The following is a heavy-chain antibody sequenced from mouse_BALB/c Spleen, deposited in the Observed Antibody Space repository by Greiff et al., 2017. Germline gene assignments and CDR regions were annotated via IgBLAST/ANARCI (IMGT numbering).Heavy chain of an antibody. CDR3: ARKRGPHYCAMDY. J-gene: IGHJ4*01. CDR1: GFSLTSYG. Sequence: QVQLKQSGPGLVQPSQSLSITCTVSGFSLTSYGVHWVRQSPGKGLEWLGVIWSGGSTDYNAAFISRLSISKDNSKSQVFLKMNSLQANDTAIYYCARKRGPHYCAMDYWGQGTSVTVSS. CDR2: IWSGGST. V-gene: IGHV2-2*02.